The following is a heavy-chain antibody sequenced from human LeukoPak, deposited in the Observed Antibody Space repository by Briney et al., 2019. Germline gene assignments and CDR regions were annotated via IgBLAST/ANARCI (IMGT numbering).Heavy chain of an antibody. CDR3: ARGENWFDP. V-gene: IGHV1-3*01. J-gene: IGHJ5*02. CDR1: GYTFTYRY. CDR2: INAGNGNT. Sequence: GASVKVSCKASGYTFTYRYLHWVRQAPGQRLEWMGWINAGNGNTKYSQKFQGRVTITRDTSASTAYMELSSLRSEDTAVYYCARGENWFDPWGQGTLVTVSS.